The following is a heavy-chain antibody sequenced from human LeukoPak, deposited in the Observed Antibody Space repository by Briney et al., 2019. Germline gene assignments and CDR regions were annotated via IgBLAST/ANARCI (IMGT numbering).Heavy chain of an antibody. J-gene: IGHJ4*02. CDR1: GFTFSSYT. CDR2: ISASSYYI. CDR3: ARAQKQWLVPYYFDY. D-gene: IGHD6-19*01. V-gene: IGHV3-21*01. Sequence: GGSLRLSCAASGFTFSSYTMNWVRQAPGKGLEWVSSISASSYYIYYADSVKGRFTISRDNSNNSLYLQMNSLRAEDTAVYYCARAQKQWLVPYYFDYWGQGTLVTVSS.